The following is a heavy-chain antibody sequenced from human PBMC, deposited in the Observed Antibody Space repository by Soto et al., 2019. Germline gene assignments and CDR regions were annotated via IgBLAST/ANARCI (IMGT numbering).Heavy chain of an antibody. D-gene: IGHD3-10*01. J-gene: IGHJ6*03. CDR2: ISAYSGGT. Sequence: GLEWMGWISAYSGGTNYAQKFQGRVTMTRDTSISTAYMELSRLRSDDTAVYYCARDWYYFYFFDSDNGIRYYN. CDR3: ARDWYYFYFFDSDNGIRYYN. V-gene: IGHV1-2*02.